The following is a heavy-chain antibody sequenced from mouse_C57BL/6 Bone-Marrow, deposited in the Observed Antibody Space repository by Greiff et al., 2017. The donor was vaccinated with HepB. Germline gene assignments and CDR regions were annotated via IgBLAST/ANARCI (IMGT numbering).Heavy chain of an antibody. D-gene: IGHD1-1*01. Sequence: QVQLQQPGAELVKPGASVKMSCKASGYTFTSYWMTWVKQRPGQGLGWIGVIYPGSGSTNYNEKFKSKATLTVDTSSSTAYMQLSILTSEDSAVYYGARECTSTVVADGFAYWGQGTLVTVSA. CDR1: GYTFTSYW. V-gene: IGHV1-55*01. J-gene: IGHJ3*01. CDR2: IYPGSGST. CDR3: ARECTSTVVADGFAY.